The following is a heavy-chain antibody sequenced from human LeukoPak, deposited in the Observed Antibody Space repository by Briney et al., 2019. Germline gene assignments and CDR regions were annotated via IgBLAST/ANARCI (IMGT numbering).Heavy chain of an antibody. CDR2: IYYSGST. CDR1: GGSISSYY. D-gene: IGHD6-19*01. V-gene: IGHV4-59*08. J-gene: IGHJ4*02. Sequence: SETLSLTCTVSGGSISSYYWNWIRQPPGKGLEWIGYIYYSGSTKYNPSLKSRVTISVDTSKNQFSLKRSSVTAADTAVYYCAGQYSSGWYEIDYWGQGTLVTVSS. CDR3: AGQYSSGWYEIDY.